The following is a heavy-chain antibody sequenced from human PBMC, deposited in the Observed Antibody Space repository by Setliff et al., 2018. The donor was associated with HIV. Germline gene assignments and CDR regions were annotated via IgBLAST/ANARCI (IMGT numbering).Heavy chain of an antibody. J-gene: IGHJ6*03. Sequence: SETLSLTCNVSGGSISSGSYYWSWIRQPAGKGLEWIGYIYYSGSTNYNPSLKSRVTISVDTAKNQFSLKLSSVTAADTAVYYCARGGYSYGYYYYYYMDVWGKGTTVTVSS. D-gene: IGHD5-18*01. V-gene: IGHV4-61*10. CDR1: GGSISSGSYY. CDR2: IYYSGST. CDR3: ARGGYSYGYYYYYYMDV.